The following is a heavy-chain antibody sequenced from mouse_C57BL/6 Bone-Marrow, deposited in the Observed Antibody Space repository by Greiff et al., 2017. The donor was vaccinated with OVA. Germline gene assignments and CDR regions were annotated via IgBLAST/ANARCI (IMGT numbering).Heavy chain of an antibody. D-gene: IGHD1-1*01. Sequence: ESGPGLVKPSQSLSLTCSVTGYSITSGYSWTWIRQFPGNKLEWMGYISYDGSNNYNPSLKNRISITRDTSKNQFFLKLNSVTTEDTATYYCARDLITTVEKGFDYWGQGTTLTVSS. V-gene: IGHV3-6*01. CDR1: GYSITSGYS. CDR3: ARDLITTVEKGFDY. J-gene: IGHJ2*01. CDR2: ISYDGSN.